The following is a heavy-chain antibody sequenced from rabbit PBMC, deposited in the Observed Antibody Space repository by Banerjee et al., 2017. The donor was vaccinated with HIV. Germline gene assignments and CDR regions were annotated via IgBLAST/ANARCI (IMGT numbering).Heavy chain of an antibody. D-gene: IGHD4-1*01. J-gene: IGHJ4*01. CDR1: GFSFSSSYF. CDR2: INTSSGNT. V-gene: IGHV1S40*01. Sequence: QSLEESGGDLVKPGASLTLTCTASGFSFSSSYFMCWVRQAPGKGLEWIACINTSSGNTVYATWAKGRFTISKTSWTTVTLQMTSLTAADTATYFCVRHNSGLTLWGPGTLVTVS. CDR3: VRHNSGLTL.